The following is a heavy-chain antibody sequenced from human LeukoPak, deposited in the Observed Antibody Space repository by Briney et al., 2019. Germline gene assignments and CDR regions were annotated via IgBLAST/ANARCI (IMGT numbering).Heavy chain of an antibody. D-gene: IGHD3-10*01. CDR3: AKPARGSGIQDGFDS. J-gene: IGHJ4*02. CDR1: GFNFRNYA. CDR2: MRVYTDRN. V-gene: IGHV3-64D*06. Sequence: GVSVRLSCSAWGFNFRNYAIHWVRQAPAKGLEYVSAMRVYTDRNFYADSVMGRFNNSRDNSANTLYLQMRRLSPEDTGVLYCAKPARGSGIQDGFDSWGQGTLVTVSS.